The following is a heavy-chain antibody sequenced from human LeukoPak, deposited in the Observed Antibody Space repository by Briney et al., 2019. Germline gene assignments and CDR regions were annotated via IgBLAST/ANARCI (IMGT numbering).Heavy chain of an antibody. CDR2: IFDDGGA. CDR3: ARDPRWLTPDCTSTSCYENYFDP. J-gene: IGHJ5*02. D-gene: IGHD2-2*01. Sequence: SETLSLTCAVSGYSISNGYQWAWIRPSPGRGREWIGTIFDDGGAHYNPSLGSRVVISIDTSKNQFSLRLRSVTVADTAVYYCARDPRWLTPDCTSTSCYENYFDPWGRGTLVTVSS. CDR1: GYSISNGYQ. V-gene: IGHV4-38-2*02.